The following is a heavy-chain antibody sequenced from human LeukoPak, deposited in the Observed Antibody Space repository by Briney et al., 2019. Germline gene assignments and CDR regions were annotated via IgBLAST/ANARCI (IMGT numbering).Heavy chain of an antibody. J-gene: IGHJ6*02. CDR3: ARDWPGSYYYYGMDV. V-gene: IGHV4-61*01. CDR1: GGSISSSSYY. D-gene: IGHD6-19*01. CDR2: IYYSGNT. Sequence: SETLSLTCTVSGGSISSSSYYWSWIRQSPGKGLEWLGYIYYSGNTNYNPSLRSRITILVDTSKNQFSLTMRSVTAADTAVYYCARDWPGSYYYYGMDVWGQGTTVTVSS.